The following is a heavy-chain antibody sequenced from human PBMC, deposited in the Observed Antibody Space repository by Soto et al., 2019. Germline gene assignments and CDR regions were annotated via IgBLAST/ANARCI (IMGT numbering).Heavy chain of an antibody. CDR1: GGTFSSYA. CDR3: ARDQGSYYFTPFDY. Sequence: GASVKVSCKASGGTFSSYAISWVRQAPGQGLEWMGGIIPIFGTENYAQKFQGRVTITADKSTSTAYMELSSLRSEDTAVYYCARDQGSYYFTPFDYWVQGTLVTVSS. V-gene: IGHV1-69*06. D-gene: IGHD1-26*01. J-gene: IGHJ4*02. CDR2: IIPIFGTE.